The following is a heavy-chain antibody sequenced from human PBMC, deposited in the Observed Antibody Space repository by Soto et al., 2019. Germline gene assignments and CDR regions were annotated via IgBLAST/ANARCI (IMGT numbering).Heavy chain of an antibody. D-gene: IGHD5-12*01. Sequence: ASVKVSCKASGYTFTSYDINWVRQATGQGLEWMGWMNPNSGNTGYAQKFQGRVTMTRNTSISTAYMELSSLRSEDTAVYYCARSERLRLGGALNYYYYMDVWGKGTTVTVSS. CDR2: MNPNSGNT. V-gene: IGHV1-8*01. CDR1: GYTFTSYD. J-gene: IGHJ6*03. CDR3: ARSERLRLGGALNYYYYMDV.